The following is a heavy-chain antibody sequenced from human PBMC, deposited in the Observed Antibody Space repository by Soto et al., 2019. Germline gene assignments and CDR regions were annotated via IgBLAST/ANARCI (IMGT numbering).Heavy chain of an antibody. V-gene: IGHV4-61*01. Sequence: SETLSLTCTVSGGSVSSGSYYWSWIRQPPGKGLEWIANIYYSGSTNYNPSLKSRVTIAVDTSNNQFSLKLSSVTASDPAVYYCARHRYCSGATSYPLDNWFAPWGQGTLVTVSS. D-gene: IGHD2-15*01. J-gene: IGHJ5*02. CDR3: ARHRYCSGATSYPLDNWFAP. CDR2: IYYSGST. CDR1: GGSVSSGSYY.